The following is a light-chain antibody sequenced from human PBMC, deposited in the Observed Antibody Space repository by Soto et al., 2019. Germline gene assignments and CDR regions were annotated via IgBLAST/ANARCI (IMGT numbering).Light chain of an antibody. CDR2: SVS. CDR3: QQCSFSPRT. V-gene: IGKV3D-15*01. Sequence: EIVMTQSPATLSVSPGERATLSCRASQSVSSTVAWYQQKPGQAPRLLIYSVSTRADGIPDRFSGSGSETDFTLTISRLEPEDSAVYYCQQCSFSPRTFGQGTKVDIK. J-gene: IGKJ1*01. CDR1: QSVSST.